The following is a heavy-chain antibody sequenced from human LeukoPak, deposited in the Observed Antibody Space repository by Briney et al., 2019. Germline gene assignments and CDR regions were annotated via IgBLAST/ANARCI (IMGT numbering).Heavy chain of an antibody. CDR2: IWYDGSTK. CDR1: GFVFSDYG. CDR3: ARGYGADY. V-gene: IGHV3-33*01. J-gene: IGHJ4*02. D-gene: IGHD4-17*01. Sequence: GRALRLSCAASGFVFSDYGMHWVRQAPGKGLEWLSVIWYDGSTKYSAESVRGPFTTSRDNSKKPLYWQMNSLRAEDTAVYYCARGYGADYWGQGTLVTVSS.